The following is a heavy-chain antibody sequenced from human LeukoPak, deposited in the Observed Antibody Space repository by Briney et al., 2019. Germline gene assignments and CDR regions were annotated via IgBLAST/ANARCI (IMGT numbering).Heavy chain of an antibody. CDR1: GFTFSSYW. Sequence: GGSLRLSCAASGFTFSSYWKSWVRQAPVKGLEWVANIKQDGSEKYYVDSVKGRFTISRDNAKNSLYLQMNSLRAEDTAVYYCARDRPNYDFWSGQILSEAVDYWGQGTLVTVSS. CDR2: IKQDGSEK. J-gene: IGHJ4*02. CDR3: ARDRPNYDFWSGQILSEAVDY. D-gene: IGHD3-3*01. V-gene: IGHV3-7*01.